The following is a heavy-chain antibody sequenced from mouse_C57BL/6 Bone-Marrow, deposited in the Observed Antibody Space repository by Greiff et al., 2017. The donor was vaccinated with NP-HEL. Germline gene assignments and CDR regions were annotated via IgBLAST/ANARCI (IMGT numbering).Heavy chain of an antibody. D-gene: IGHD2-5*01. V-gene: IGHV1-61*01. CDR1: GYTFTSYW. J-gene: IGHJ4*01. CDR3: ARGGYSNYVRYAMDY. CDR2: IYPSDSET. Sequence: VQLQQPGAELVRPGSSVKLSCKASGYTFTSYWMDWVKQRPGQGLEWIGNIYPSDSETHYNQKFKDKATWTVDKSSSTAYMQLSSLTSEDSAVYYCARGGYSNYVRYAMDYWGQGTSVTVSS.